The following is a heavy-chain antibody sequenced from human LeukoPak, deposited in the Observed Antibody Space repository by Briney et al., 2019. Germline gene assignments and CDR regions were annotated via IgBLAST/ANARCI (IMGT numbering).Heavy chain of an antibody. CDR3: ARDKDYAFDY. J-gene: IGHJ4*02. CDR2: ITTISTM. D-gene: IGHD4-17*01. Sequence: PGGSLRLSCAASGFPFSGYSLNWVRQAPGKGLECVAHITTISTMYYADSVKGRFTISRDNAKNSLYLQMNSLRADDTAVYYCARDKDYAFDYWGQGTPVTVSS. V-gene: IGHV3-48*04. CDR1: GFPFSGYS.